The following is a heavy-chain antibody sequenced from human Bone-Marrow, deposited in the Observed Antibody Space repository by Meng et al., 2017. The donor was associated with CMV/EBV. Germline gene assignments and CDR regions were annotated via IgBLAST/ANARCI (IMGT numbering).Heavy chain of an antibody. J-gene: IGHJ4*02. D-gene: IGHD2-8*01. CDR3: ARDLRRVYYFDY. CDR1: GFTFSDYY. V-gene: IGHV3-11*05. Sequence: VQLVASGGGLVKPGGSLRLSCAASGFTFSDYYMSWIRQAPGKGLEWVSYISSSSSYTNYADSVKGRFTISRDNAKNSLYLQMNSLRAEDTAVYYCARDLRRVYYFDYWGQGTLVTVSS. CDR2: ISSSSSYT.